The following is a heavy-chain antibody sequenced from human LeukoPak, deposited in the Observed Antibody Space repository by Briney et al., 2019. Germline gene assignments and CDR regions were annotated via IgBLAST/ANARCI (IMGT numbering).Heavy chain of an antibody. V-gene: IGHV3-48*03. CDR3: ARTYGSGSLDY. J-gene: IGHJ4*02. Sequence: PGGSLRLSCAASGFTFSSYEMNWVRQAPGKGLEWVSYISSSGDAIFYADSVQGRFTISRDNAKNSVYLQMNSLRAEDTAVYYCARTYGSGSLDYGGQGTLVTVSS. CDR2: ISSSGDAI. D-gene: IGHD2-15*01. CDR1: GFTFSSYE.